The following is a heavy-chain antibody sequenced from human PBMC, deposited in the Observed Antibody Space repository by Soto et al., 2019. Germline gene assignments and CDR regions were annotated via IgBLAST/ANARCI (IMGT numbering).Heavy chain of an antibody. CDR2: ISGSGGST. V-gene: IGHV3-23*01. CDR3: AKAGVIAAAGTAYFDY. D-gene: IGHD6-13*01. CDR1: GFTFSSYA. Sequence: GGSLRLSCAASGFTFSSYAMSWVRQAPGKGLEWVSAISGSGGSTYYADSVKGRFTISRDNSKNTLYLQMNSLRAEDTAVYYCAKAGVIAAAGTAYFDYWGQGTLVTVSS. J-gene: IGHJ4*02.